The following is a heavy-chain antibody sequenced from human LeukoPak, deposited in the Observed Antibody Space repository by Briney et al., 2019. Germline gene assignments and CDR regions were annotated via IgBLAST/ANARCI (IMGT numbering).Heavy chain of an antibody. CDR3: AREIYVWGGYRSHWFDP. Sequence: SETLSLTCTVSGDSISTYYWSWVRKPPGKGLEWIGYIHYSGSTNYNPSLKSRVTISVDASKNQFFLKLSSVTAADTAVYYCAREIYVWGGYRSHWFDPWGQGTLVTVSS. J-gene: IGHJ5*02. CDR1: GDSISTYY. D-gene: IGHD3-16*02. CDR2: IHYSGST. V-gene: IGHV4-59*01.